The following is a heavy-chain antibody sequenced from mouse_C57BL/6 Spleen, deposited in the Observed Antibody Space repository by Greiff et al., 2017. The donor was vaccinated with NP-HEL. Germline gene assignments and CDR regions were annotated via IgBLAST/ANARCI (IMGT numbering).Heavy chain of an antibody. J-gene: IGHJ4*01. V-gene: IGHV10-3*01. CDR3: VRDGYYGTSYDAMDY. Sequence: EVKLVESGGGLVQPKGSLKLSCAASGFTFNTYAMHWVRQAPGKGLEWVARIRSKSSNYATYYADSVKDRFTISRDASQSMLYLQMNNMQTDDTAMCSCVRDGYYGTSYDAMDYWGQGTSVTVSS. CDR2: IRSKSSNYAT. D-gene: IGHD1-1*01. CDR1: GFTFNTYA.